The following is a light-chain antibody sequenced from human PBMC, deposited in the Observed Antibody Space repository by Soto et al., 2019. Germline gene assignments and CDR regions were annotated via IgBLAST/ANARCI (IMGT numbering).Light chain of an antibody. J-gene: IGLJ3*02. CDR3: NAYAGSNNWV. CDR1: SSDVGGYNY. Sequence: QSALTQPPSASGSPGQSVTISCTGTSSDVGGYNYVSWYQQHPGNAPKLIIYEVSKWPSGIPDRFSGSKSGNTASLTVSGLQAEDEADYYCNAYAGSNNWVFGGGTKVTVL. V-gene: IGLV2-8*01. CDR2: EVS.